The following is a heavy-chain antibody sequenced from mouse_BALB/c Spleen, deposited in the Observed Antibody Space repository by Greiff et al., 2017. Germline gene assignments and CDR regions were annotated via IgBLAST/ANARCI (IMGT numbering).Heavy chain of an antibody. CDR2: INPYNGDT. CDR3: ARMDFEGNSACLAY. CDR1: GYSFTGYF. D-gene: IGHD2-1*01. J-gene: IGHJ3*01. Sequence: VQLKESGPELVKPGASVKISCKASGYSFTGYFMNWVMQSHGKSLEWIGRINPYNGDTFYNQKFKGKATLTVDKSSSTAHMELRSLASEDSAVFYCARMDFEGNSACLAYGGQGTLVTVSA. V-gene: IGHV1-20*02.